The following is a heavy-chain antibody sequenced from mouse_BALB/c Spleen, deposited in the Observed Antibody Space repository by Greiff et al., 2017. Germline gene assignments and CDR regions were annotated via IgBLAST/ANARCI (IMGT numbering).Heavy chain of an antibody. CDR2: INPSNGGT. CDR1: GYTFTSYY. CDR3: TRGEYYYYGSSYDYYAMDY. Sequence: QVQLQQPGAELVKPGASVKLSCKASGYTFTSYYMYWVKQRPGQGLEWIGGINPSNGGTNFNEKFKSKATLTVDKSSSTAYMQLSSLTSEDSAVYYCTRGEYYYYGSSYDYYAMDYWGQGTSVTVSS. J-gene: IGHJ4*01. V-gene: IGHV1S81*02. D-gene: IGHD1-1*01.